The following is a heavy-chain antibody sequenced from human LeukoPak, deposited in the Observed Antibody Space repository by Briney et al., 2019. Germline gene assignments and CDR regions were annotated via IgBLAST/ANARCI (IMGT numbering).Heavy chain of an antibody. CDR3: ARGREMASLAFDI. Sequence: GGSLRLSCAASGFTVSRNYMSWVRQAPGKGLEWVSVIYSGGSTYYADSVKGRFTISRDNSKNTLYLQMNSLRAEDTAVYYCARGREMASLAFDIWGQGTMVTVSS. CDR2: IYSGGST. D-gene: IGHD5-24*01. CDR1: GFTVSRNY. V-gene: IGHV3-53*01. J-gene: IGHJ3*02.